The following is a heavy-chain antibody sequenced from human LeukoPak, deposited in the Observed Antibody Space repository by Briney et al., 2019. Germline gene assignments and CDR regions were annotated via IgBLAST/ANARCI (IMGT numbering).Heavy chain of an antibody. CDR1: GYIFTGYY. Sequence: ASVKVSCKASGYIFTGYYIHWVRKAPGEGLEWLGWINPDSGDTKFAQSFLGRVALTRDTSISTAYMELSRLRSDDTAVYYCARAGDGDYDILTGPPKNWFDPWGQGTLVTVSS. J-gene: IGHJ5*02. D-gene: IGHD3-9*01. CDR3: ARAGDGDYDILTGPPKNWFDP. V-gene: IGHV1-2*02. CDR2: INPDSGDT.